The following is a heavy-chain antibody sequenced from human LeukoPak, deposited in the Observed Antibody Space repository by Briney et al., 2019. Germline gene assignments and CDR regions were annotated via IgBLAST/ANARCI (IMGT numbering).Heavy chain of an antibody. CDR3: ARAPSAVTTSDAFDI. Sequence: GASVKVSCKASGYTFTGYYMHWVRQAPGQGLEWMGWISAYNGNTNYAQKLQGRVTMTTDTSTSTAYMELRSLRSDDTAVYYCARAPSAVTTSDAFDIWGQGTMVTVSS. V-gene: IGHV1-18*04. D-gene: IGHD4-17*01. J-gene: IGHJ3*02. CDR1: GYTFTGYY. CDR2: ISAYNGNT.